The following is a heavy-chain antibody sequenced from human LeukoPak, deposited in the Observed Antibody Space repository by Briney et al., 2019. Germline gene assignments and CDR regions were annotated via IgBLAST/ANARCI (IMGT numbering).Heavy chain of an antibody. D-gene: IGHD4-17*01. CDR3: ARPRTRVTTAAGDY. V-gene: IGHV3-30*02. Sequence: GGSLRLSCAASGFTFSSYAMSWVRQAPGKGLEWVAFIRYDGSNKYYADSVKGRFTISRDNSKNTLYLQMNSLRAEDTAVYYCARPRTRVTTAAGDYWGQGTLVTVSS. CDR1: GFTFSSYA. J-gene: IGHJ4*02. CDR2: IRYDGSNK.